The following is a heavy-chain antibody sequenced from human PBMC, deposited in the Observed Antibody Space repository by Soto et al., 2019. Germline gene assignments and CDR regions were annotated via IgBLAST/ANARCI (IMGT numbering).Heavy chain of an antibody. CDR1: GGSISSSSYY. V-gene: IGHV4-39*01. CDR3: AGPSWVETFDY. J-gene: IGHJ4*02. CDR2: IYYSGST. Sequence: PSETLSLTCTVSGGSISSSSYYWGWIRQPPGKGLEWIGSIYYSGSTYYNPSLKSRVTISVDTSKNQFSLKLSSVTAADTAVYYCAGPSWVETFDYWGQGTLVTVSS. D-gene: IGHD2-15*01.